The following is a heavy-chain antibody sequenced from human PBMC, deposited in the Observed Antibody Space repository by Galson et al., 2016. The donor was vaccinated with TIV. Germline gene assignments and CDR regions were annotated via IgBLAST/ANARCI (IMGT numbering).Heavy chain of an antibody. CDR2: ISDGGNT. CDR3: VRDRIVDATCYDHSFGMDV. CDR1: GLSVNNNY. V-gene: IGHV3-66*02. J-gene: IGHJ6*02. Sequence: SLRLSCAASGLSVNNNYMTWVRQAPGRGLEWLSLISDGGNTYYSDSVKGRSTISRDKSKNTLYLQMNSLRVEDTAVYYCVRDRIVDATCYDHSFGMDVWGQGPAVTVSS. D-gene: IGHD1-26*01.